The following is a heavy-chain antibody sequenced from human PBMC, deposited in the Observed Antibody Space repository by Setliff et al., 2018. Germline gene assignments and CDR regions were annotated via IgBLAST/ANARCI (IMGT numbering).Heavy chain of an antibody. Sequence: ETLSLTCSVSGITFKNAWMTWVRQAPGKGPQWVGRIKSSIEGATSDYGAPARGRFTISRDDSKNMIHLQMNNLKIEDTGFYFCATGPRDSRNYLNWLGSWGPGTLVTVSS. J-gene: IGHJ1*01. CDR3: ATGPRDSRNYLNWLGS. V-gene: IGHV3-15*01. CDR2: IKSSIEGATS. D-gene: IGHD4-4*01. CDR1: GITFKNAW.